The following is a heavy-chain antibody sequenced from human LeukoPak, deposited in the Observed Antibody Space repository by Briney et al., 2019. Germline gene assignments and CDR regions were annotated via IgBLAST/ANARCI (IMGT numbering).Heavy chain of an antibody. V-gene: IGHV4-30-2*01. Sequence: SETLSLTCAVSGGSISSGGYSWSWIRQPPGKGPEWIWYIYHSGSTYYNPSLKSRVTISVDRYKNQFSLKLSSVTAADTAVYYCARDSYYYDSSGYYYSWFDPWGQGTLVTVSS. CDR2: IYHSGST. CDR1: GGSISSGGYS. D-gene: IGHD3-22*01. CDR3: ARDSYYYDSSGYYYSWFDP. J-gene: IGHJ5*02.